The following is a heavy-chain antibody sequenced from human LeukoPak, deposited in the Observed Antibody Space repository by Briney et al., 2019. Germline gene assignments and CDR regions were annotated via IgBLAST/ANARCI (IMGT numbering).Heavy chain of an antibody. J-gene: IGHJ4*02. CDR3: ARPNSSSWYYFDY. D-gene: IGHD6-13*01. CDR2: IYHSGST. V-gene: IGHV4-38-2*01. CDR1: GYSISSGYY. Sequence: SETLSLTCAVSGYSISSGYYWGWIRQPPGKGLEWIGSIYHSGSTYYNPSLKSRVIISVDTSKNQFSLKLSFVTAADTAVYYCARPNSSSWYYFDYWGQGTLVTVSS.